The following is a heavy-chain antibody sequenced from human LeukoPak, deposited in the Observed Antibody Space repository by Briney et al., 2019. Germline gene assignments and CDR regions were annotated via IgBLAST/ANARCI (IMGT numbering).Heavy chain of an antibody. CDR1: GGTFSSYA. V-gene: IGHV1-69*06. Sequence: GASVKVSCEASGGTFSSYAISWVRQAPGQGLEWMGGIIPIFGTAIYAQKFQGRVTMTEDTSTDTAYMELSSLRSEDTAVYYCAIFRLLLDAFDIWGQGTMVTVSS. D-gene: IGHD2-21*01. J-gene: IGHJ3*02. CDR2: IIPIFGTA. CDR3: AIFRLLLDAFDI.